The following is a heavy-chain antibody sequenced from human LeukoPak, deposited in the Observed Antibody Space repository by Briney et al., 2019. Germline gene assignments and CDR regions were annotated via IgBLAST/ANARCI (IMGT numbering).Heavy chain of an antibody. D-gene: IGHD4-23*01. Sequence: PGGSLRLSCAASGFTFSGYSMHWVRQAPGKGLVWVSGINTDGSTTIYADFAKGRITIGRNYTENTLYPQKQRMSGEDAAVFFCYGANAENWGQGTLVTVSS. CDR1: GFTFSGYS. CDR3: YGANAEN. V-gene: IGHV3-74*01. CDR2: INTDGSTT. J-gene: IGHJ1*01.